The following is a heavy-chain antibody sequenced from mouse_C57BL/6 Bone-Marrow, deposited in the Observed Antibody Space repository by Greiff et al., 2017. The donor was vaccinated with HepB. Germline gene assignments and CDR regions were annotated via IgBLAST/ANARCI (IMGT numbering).Heavy chain of an antibody. J-gene: IGHJ2*01. CDR1: GYTFTSYW. CDR2: IDPSDSYT. CDR3: ARWLLFDY. D-gene: IGHD2-3*01. V-gene: IGHV1-50*01. Sequence: QVQLQQPGAELVKPGASVKLSCKASGYTFTSYWMQWVKQRPGQGLEWIGEIDPSDSYTNYNQKFKGKATLTVDTSSSTAYMQLSSLTSEDSAVYYCARWLLFDYWGQGTTLTVSS.